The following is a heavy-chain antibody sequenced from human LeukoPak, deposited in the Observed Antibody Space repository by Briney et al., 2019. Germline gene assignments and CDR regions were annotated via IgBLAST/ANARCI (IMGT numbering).Heavy chain of an antibody. CDR2: IYYSGST. CDR3: ASAKVATIQRLDAFDI. J-gene: IGHJ3*02. Sequence: PSETLSLTCTVSGGSISSYYWSWIRQPPGKGLEWIGYIYYSGSTNYNPPLKSRVTISVDTSKNQFSLKLSSVTAADTAVYYCASAKVATIQRLDAFDIWGQGTMVTVSS. CDR1: GGSISSYY. V-gene: IGHV4-59*08. D-gene: IGHD5-12*01.